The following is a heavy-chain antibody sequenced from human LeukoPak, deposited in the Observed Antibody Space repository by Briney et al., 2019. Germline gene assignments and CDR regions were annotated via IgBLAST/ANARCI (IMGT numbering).Heavy chain of an antibody. CDR3: ARSLRWYTHDY. CDR2: VRYDSTKK. Sequence: GSLRLSCAAYGFTFRNYGIHWVRQAPGKGLEWVAFVRYDSTKKYYAGSVKGRFTISRDNFKNTLDLQMNSLRPEDTAVYYCARSLRWYTHDYWGQGTLVTVSS. D-gene: IGHD4-23*01. V-gene: IGHV3-30*02. CDR1: GFTFRNYG. J-gene: IGHJ4*02.